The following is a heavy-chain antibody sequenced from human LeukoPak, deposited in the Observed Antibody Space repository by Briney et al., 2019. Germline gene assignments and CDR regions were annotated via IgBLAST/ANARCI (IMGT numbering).Heavy chain of an antibody. CDR1: GASISSYY. D-gene: IGHD3-10*01. Sequence: SETLSLTCTVSGASISSYYWSWIRQPPGKGLEWIGYIYHSGSTYYNPSLKSRVTISVDRSKNQFSLKLSSVTAADTAVYYCARARNYYHGSGNFDYWGQGTLVTVSS. V-gene: IGHV4-59*12. J-gene: IGHJ4*02. CDR2: IYHSGST. CDR3: ARARNYYHGSGNFDY.